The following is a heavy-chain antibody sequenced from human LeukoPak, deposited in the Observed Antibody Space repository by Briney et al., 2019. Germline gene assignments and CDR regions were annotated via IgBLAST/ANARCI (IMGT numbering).Heavy chain of an antibody. V-gene: IGHV3-20*01. CDR3: AITTPPYGARWDAFDF. CDR1: GFTFDDYG. D-gene: IGHD4-17*01. CDR2: INWNGGST. Sequence: GGSLRLSCEASGFTFDDYGMSWVRQAPGKGLEWVSGINWNGGSTGYADPVKGRFTISRDNAKNSLYLHMNSLRAEDTALYHCAITTPPYGARWDAFDFWGQGTMVTVSS. J-gene: IGHJ3*01.